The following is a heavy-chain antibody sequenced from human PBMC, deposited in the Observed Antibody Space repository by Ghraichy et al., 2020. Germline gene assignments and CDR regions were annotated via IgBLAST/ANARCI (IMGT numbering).Heavy chain of an antibody. J-gene: IGHJ6*02. D-gene: IGHD2-2*01. V-gene: IGHV1-69*13. CDR2: IIPIFGTA. Sequence: SVKVSCKASGGTFSSYAISWVRQAPGQGLEWMGGIIPIFGTANYAQKFQGRVTITADESTSTAYMELSSLRSEDTAVYYCARGRRYCSSTTCYFQSYYYSMDVWGQGTTVTVSS. CDR3: ARGRRYCSSTTCYFQSYYYSMDV. CDR1: GGTFSSYA.